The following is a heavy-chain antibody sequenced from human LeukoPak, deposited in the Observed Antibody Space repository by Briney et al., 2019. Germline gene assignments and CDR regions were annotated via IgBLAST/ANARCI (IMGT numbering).Heavy chain of an antibody. CDR3: ARDPDDYGDDGWFDP. D-gene: IGHD4-17*01. V-gene: IGHV1-2*02. J-gene: IGHJ5*02. CDR2: INPNSGGT. Sequence: ASVKVSCKASVYTFNGYYMHWVRLAPGHRLEGVGWINPNSGGTNYAQKFQGRVTMTRDTSISTAYMELSRLRSDDPAVYYCARDPDDYGDDGWFDPWGQGNLVTVSS. CDR1: VYTFNGYY.